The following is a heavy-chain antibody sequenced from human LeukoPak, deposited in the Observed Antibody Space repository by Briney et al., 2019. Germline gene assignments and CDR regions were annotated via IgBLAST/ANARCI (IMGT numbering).Heavy chain of an antibody. CDR1: GYTFTNYD. J-gene: IGHJ4*02. D-gene: IGHD1-1*01. CDR3: ARDPLAATGRGY. V-gene: IGHV1-8*01. Sequence: ASVKVSCKTSGYTFTNYDINWVRQAPGQGLEWMGWMIPNSGHTRYAQKCQGRVTMTRDTSITTAYMELSSLTSEDTAVYYCARDPLAATGRGYWGQGTLVTVSS. CDR2: MIPNSGHT.